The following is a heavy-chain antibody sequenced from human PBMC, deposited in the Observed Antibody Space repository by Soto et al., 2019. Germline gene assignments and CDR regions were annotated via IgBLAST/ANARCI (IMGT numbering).Heavy chain of an antibody. V-gene: IGHV5-10-1*01. CDR1: GYSFTSYW. CDR2: IDPSDSYT. Sequence: PGESLKISCKGSGYSFTSYWISWVRQMPGKGLEWMGRIDPSDSYTNYSPSFQGHVTISADKSISTAYLQWSSLKASDTAMYYCARLLNYYDSSGYYENVYYYYGMDVWGQGTTVTVSS. J-gene: IGHJ6*02. D-gene: IGHD3-22*01. CDR3: ARLLNYYDSSGYYENVYYYYGMDV.